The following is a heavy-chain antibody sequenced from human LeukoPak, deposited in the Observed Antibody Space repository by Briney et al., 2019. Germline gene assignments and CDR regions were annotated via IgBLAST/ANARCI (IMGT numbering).Heavy chain of an antibody. D-gene: IGHD3-22*01. Sequence: PSETLPLTCAVSGVSISSSNWWGWVRQPPGKGLEWIGEVFHAGSTNYSPSLKSQVTISVDKSRNEFSLNLRSVTAADTAAYYCARTPSLYYETSGYSWYFDLWGRGTLVTVSS. J-gene: IGHJ2*01. CDR2: VFHAGST. V-gene: IGHV4-4*02. CDR3: ARTPSLYYETSGYSWYFDL. CDR1: GVSISSSNW.